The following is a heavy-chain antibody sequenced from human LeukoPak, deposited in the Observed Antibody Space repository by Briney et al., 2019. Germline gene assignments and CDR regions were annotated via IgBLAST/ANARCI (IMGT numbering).Heavy chain of an antibody. CDR2: IYTSGST. CDR3: ARAATGAVFDY. D-gene: IGHD7-27*01. V-gene: IGHV4-61*02. Sequence: SQTLSLTCTVSGGSISSGSYYWSWMRQPAGKGLEWIGRIYTSGSTNYNPSLKSRVTMSVDTSKNQFSLKLSSVTAADTAVYYCARAATGAVFDYWGQGTLVTVSS. J-gene: IGHJ4*02. CDR1: GGSISSGSYY.